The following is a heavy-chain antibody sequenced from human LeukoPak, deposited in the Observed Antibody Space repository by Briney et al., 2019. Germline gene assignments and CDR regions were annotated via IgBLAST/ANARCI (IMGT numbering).Heavy chain of an antibody. Sequence: GALRLSCAASGFTFSSYSMNWVRQAPGKGLEWVSSISSSSSYIYYADSVKGRITISRDNAKNSLYLQMNRLRAEDTAVYYCASPREYQLLYFGYWGQGTLVTVSS. V-gene: IGHV3-21*01. CDR1: GFTFSSYS. CDR2: ISSSSSYI. CDR3: ASPREYQLLYFGY. J-gene: IGHJ4*02. D-gene: IGHD2-2*01.